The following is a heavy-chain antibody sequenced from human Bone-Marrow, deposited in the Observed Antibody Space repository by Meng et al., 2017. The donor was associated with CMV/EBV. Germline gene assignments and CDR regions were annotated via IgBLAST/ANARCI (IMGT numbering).Heavy chain of an antibody. CDR2: IGTYTSDT. D-gene: IGHD3-16*01. V-gene: IGHV1-18*01. CDR3: ARIPRGV. Sequence: ASVKVSCKASGYTFTRYGISWMRQASGQGPEWMGWIGTYTSDTSYAQKFQGRITLTTDTSTTTAYMELRSLTSDDTAIYYCARIPRGVWGQGTLVTASS. CDR1: GYTFTRYG. J-gene: IGHJ4*02.